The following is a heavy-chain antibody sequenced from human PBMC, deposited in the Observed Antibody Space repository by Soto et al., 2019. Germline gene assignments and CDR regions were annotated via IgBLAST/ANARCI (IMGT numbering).Heavy chain of an antibody. Sequence: GGSLRLSCAASGFTFSSYAMSWVRQAPGKGLEWVSAISGSGGSTYYADSVKGRFTISRDNSKNTLYLQMNSLRAEDTAVYYCAKDLLAMIVVVITGVFDYWGQGTLVTVSS. D-gene: IGHD3-22*01. CDR3: AKDLLAMIVVVITGVFDY. CDR2: ISGSGGST. J-gene: IGHJ4*02. CDR1: GFTFSSYA. V-gene: IGHV3-23*01.